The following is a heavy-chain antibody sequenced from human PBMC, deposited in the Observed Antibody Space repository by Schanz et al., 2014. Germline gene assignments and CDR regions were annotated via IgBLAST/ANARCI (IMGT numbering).Heavy chain of an antibody. V-gene: IGHV3-23*04. CDR3: AKDPSHGDYDYYFDY. J-gene: IGHJ4*02. D-gene: IGHD3-22*01. CDR1: EFTFSSYG. Sequence: EVQLVESGGGLVKPGGSLRLSCEASEFTFSSYGMHWVRQAPGKGLEWVSALSGSGGSTYYADSVKGRFTISRDNSKNTLYLQMNSLRAEDTAVYYCAKDPSHGDYDYYFDYWGQGTLVTVSS. CDR2: LSGSGGST.